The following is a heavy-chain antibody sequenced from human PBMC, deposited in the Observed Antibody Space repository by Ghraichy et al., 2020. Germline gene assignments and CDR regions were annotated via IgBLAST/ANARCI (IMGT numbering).Heavy chain of an antibody. CDR3: ARVVYDYGDYLYFDY. V-gene: IGHV1-2*06. J-gene: IGHJ4*02. CDR1: GYTFTGYY. CDR2: INPNSGGT. Sequence: ASVKVSCKASGYTFTGYYMHWVRQAPGQGLEWMGRINPNSGGTNYAQKFQGRVTMTRDTSISTAYMELSRLRSDDTAVYYCARVVYDYGDYLYFDYWGQGTLVTVSS. D-gene: IGHD4-17*01.